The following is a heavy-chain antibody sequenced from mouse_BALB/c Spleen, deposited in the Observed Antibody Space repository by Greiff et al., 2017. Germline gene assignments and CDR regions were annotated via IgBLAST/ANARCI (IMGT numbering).Heavy chain of an antibody. D-gene: IGHD1-1*02. CDR2: INPSNGGT. Sequence: VKLQESGAELVKPGASVKLSCKASGYTFTSYYMYWVKQRPGQGLEWIGEINPSNGGTNFNEKFKSKATLTVDKSSSTAYMQLSSLTSEDSAVYYCTRRGYGLDYWGQGTTLTVSS. J-gene: IGHJ2*01. CDR3: TRRGYGLDY. CDR1: GYTFTSYY. V-gene: IGHV1S81*02.